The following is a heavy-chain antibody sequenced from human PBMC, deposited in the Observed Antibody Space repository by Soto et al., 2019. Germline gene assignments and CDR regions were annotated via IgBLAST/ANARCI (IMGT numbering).Heavy chain of an antibody. CDR1: GGSISSYY. J-gene: IGHJ6*02. CDR3: ARDYPRGRGPYGMDV. D-gene: IGHD3-10*01. V-gene: IGHV4-59*01. Sequence: QVQLQESGPGLVKPSETLSLTCTVSGGSISSYYWSWIRQPPGKGLEWIGYIYYSGSTNYNPSLKSRVTISVDTSKNQSSLKLSSVTAADTAVYYCARDYPRGRGPYGMDVWGQGTTVTVSS. CDR2: IYYSGST.